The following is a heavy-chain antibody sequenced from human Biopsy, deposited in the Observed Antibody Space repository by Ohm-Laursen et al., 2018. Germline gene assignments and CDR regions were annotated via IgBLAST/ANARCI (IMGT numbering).Heavy chain of an antibody. CDR3: ARLGSGDYFPTFFDF. CDR2: IFYSANT. J-gene: IGHJ4*02. V-gene: IGHV4-31*02. CDR1: GVSINGGRYY. Sequence: TLSLTCTVSGVSINGGRYYWNWLRHHPGQGLEWIGNIFYSANTYYNPSLKSRVTISVDTSKNQFSLKLSSVTAADTAVYYCARLGSGDYFPTFFDFWDQGALVTVSS. D-gene: IGHD5-12*01.